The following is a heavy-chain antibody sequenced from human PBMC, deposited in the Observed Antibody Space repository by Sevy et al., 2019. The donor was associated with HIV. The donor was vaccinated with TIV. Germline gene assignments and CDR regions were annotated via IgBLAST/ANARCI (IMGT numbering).Heavy chain of an antibody. J-gene: IGHJ4*02. CDR1: GFTFSSYA. CDR2: ISGSGRIT. V-gene: IGHV3-23*01. Sequence: GGSLRLSCAASGFTFSSYAMSWVRQAPGKGLEWVSVISGSGRITYYADSVKGRFTISRDNSKNTLYLQMNSLRAEDRAVYYCAKEGQGEYYDSSGSFDYWGQGTLVTVSS. D-gene: IGHD3-22*01. CDR3: AKEGQGEYYDSSGSFDY.